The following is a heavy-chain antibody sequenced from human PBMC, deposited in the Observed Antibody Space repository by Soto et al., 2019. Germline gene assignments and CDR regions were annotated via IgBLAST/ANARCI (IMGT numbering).Heavy chain of an antibody. V-gene: IGHV3-7*01. CDR3: MTDFQAF. Sequence: EVQLVESGGGLVQPGGSLRLSCAASGLTFSVHWMSWVRQAPGKGLEWVARIKEDGSGKQYVDSVKGRFTISRDNAESSLYLQMNYVRDEDTAVYYCMTDFQAFWGQGTLVTVSS. CDR2: IKEDGSGK. CDR1: GLTFSVHW. J-gene: IGHJ4*02.